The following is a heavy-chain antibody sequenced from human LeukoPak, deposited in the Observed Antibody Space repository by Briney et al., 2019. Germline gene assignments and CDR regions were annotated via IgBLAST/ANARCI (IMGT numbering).Heavy chain of an antibody. CDR1: GGSISSGGSS. J-gene: IGHJ5*02. CDR2: IYHSGST. V-gene: IGHV4-30-2*01. Sequence: PSETLSLNCAVSGGSISSGGSSWGWIRQPPGTGLEWIGYIYHSGSTYYNPSLKSRVTISVDRSKNQFSLKLSSVTAAATAVYYCARVTLIPGGFDPWGQGTLVTVSS. CDR3: ARVTLIPGGFDP. D-gene: IGHD3-16*01.